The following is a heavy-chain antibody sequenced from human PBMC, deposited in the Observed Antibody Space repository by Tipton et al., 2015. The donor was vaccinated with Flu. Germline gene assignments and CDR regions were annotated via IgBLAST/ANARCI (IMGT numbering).Heavy chain of an antibody. Sequence: GLVKPSETLSLTCTVSGGSISSYYWSWIRQPPGKGLEWIGYIYYSGSTNYNPSLKSRVIISVDTSKNQFSLKLSSVTAADTAVYYCASFTPNSFDYWGQGTLVTVSS. CDR2: IYYSGST. V-gene: IGHV4-59*08. D-gene: IGHD1-1*01. CDR1: GGSISSYY. J-gene: IGHJ4*02. CDR3: ASFTPNSFDY.